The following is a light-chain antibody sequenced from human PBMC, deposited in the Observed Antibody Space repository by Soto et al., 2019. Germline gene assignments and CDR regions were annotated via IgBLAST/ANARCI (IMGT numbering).Light chain of an antibody. CDR3: QQYKSNSQYT. J-gene: IGKJ2*01. Sequence: DIQMTQSPSTLSASVGDRVTITCRASQSISSWLAWYQQKPGKAPKLLIYDASSLESGVPSRFSGSGSGTEFTLTISSLQPDDFATYYCQQYKSNSQYTFGQGTKLEIK. V-gene: IGKV1-5*01. CDR1: QSISSW. CDR2: DAS.